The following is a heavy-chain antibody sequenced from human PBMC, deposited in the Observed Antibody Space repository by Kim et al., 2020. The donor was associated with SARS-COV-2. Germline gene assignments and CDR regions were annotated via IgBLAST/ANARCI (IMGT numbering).Heavy chain of an antibody. V-gene: IGHV1-69*13. Sequence: SVKVSCKASGGTFSSYAISWVRQAPGQGLEWMGGIIPIFGTANYAQKFQGRVTITADESTSTAYMELSSLRSEDTAVYYCARGGEDIVVVPAAIYDYYYYGMDVWGQGTTVTVSS. CDR1: GGTFSSYA. CDR2: IIPIFGTA. CDR3: ARGGEDIVVVPAAIYDYYYYGMDV. D-gene: IGHD2-2*01. J-gene: IGHJ6*02.